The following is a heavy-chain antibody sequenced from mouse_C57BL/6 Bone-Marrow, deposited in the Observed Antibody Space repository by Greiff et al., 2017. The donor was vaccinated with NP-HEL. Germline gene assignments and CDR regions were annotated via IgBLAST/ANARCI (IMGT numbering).Heavy chain of an antibody. D-gene: IGHD1-1*01. CDR1: GFSLTSYG. J-gene: IGHJ3*01. CDR2: IWSGGST. Sequence: QVQLKASGPGLVQPSQSLSITCTVSGFSLTSYGVHWVRQSPGKGLEWLGVIWSGGSTDYNAAFISRLSISKDNSKSPVFFKMNSLQADDTAIYYCAGPYYGSSFAYWGQGTLVTVSA. V-gene: IGHV2-2*01. CDR3: AGPYYGSSFAY.